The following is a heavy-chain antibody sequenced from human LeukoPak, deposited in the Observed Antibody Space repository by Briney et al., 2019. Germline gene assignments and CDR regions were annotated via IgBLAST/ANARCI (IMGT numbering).Heavy chain of an antibody. V-gene: IGHV4-39*01. CDR1: GGSISSSSYY. CDR2: IYYSGST. D-gene: IGHD1-14*01. Sequence: PSETLSLTCTVSGGSISSSSYYWGWIRQPPGKGLEWIGTIYYSGSTYYHPSFKSRLTISVDASKNQFSLKLSSVTAADTAVYYCASLHTPGYFDYWGQGTLVTVSS. CDR3: ASLHTPGYFDY. J-gene: IGHJ4*02.